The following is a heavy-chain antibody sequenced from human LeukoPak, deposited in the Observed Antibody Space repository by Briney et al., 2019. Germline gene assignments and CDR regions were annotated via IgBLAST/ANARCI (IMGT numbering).Heavy chain of an antibody. J-gene: IGHJ4*02. CDR2: ISSSSSYI. D-gene: IGHD1-26*01. CDR3: AREDRVGATHSFDY. Sequence: GGSLRLSCAASGFTFSSYSMNWVRQAPGKGLEWVSSISSSSSYIYYADSVKGRFTISRDNAKNSLYLQMNSLRAEDTAVYYCAREDRVGATHSFDYWGQGTLVTVSS. V-gene: IGHV3-21*01. CDR1: GFTFSSYS.